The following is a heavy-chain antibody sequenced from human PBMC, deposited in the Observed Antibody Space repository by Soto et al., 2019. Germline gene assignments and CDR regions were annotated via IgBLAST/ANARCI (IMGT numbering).Heavy chain of an antibody. V-gene: IGHV4-31*03. J-gene: IGHJ4*02. D-gene: IGHD4-17*01. CDR2: IYYSGRT. CDR1: GGSISSGGYY. CDR3: ARLGVAGYGDRKPVDY. Sequence: QVQLQESGPGLVKPSQTLSLTCTVSGGSISSGGYYWSWIRQHPGKGLEWIGYIYYSGRTYYNPSLKSRLTISVDTSKNQFSLKLSAVTAADTAVYYCARLGVAGYGDRKPVDYWGQGTLVTVSS.